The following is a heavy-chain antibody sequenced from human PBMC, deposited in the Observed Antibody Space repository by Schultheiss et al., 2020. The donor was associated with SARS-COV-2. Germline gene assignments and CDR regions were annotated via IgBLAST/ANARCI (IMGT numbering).Heavy chain of an antibody. CDR3: AKGPEEVATITIIPLNYFDY. D-gene: IGHD5-12*01. CDR2: ISGSGGST. J-gene: IGHJ4*02. V-gene: IGHV3-23*01. CDR1: GFTFSSYA. Sequence: GGSLRLSCAASGFTFSSYAMSWVRQAPGKGLEWVSAISGSGGSTYYADSVKGRFTISRDNSKNTLYLQMNSLRAEDTAVYYCAKGPEEVATITIIPLNYFDYWGQGTLVTVSS.